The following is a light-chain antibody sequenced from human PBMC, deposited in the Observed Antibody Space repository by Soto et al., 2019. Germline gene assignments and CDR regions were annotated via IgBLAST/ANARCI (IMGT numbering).Light chain of an antibody. CDR1: RSVSSN. J-gene: IGKJ5*01. CDR2: GAS. CDR3: QQRSNWPIT. V-gene: IGKV3-11*01. Sequence: MTTSPDTLSVSPRERATLSCRASRSVSSNLAWYQQKPGQAPRLLIYGASTRATGIPARFSGSGSGTDFTLTISSLEPEDFAVYYCQQRSNWPITFGQGTRLEI.